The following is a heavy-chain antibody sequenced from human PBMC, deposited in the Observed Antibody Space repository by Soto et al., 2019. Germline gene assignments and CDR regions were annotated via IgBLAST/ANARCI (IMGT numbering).Heavy chain of an antibody. V-gene: IGHV3-23*01. CDR3: AKDPPPYYDILTGYPSGYYYYYGMDV. CDR1: GFTFSSYA. D-gene: IGHD3-9*01. Sequence: GGSLRLSCAASGFTFSSYAMSWVRQAPGKGLEWVSAISGSGGSTYYADSVKGRFTISRDNSKNTLYLQMNSLRAEDTAVYYCAKDPPPYYDILTGYPSGYYYYYGMDVWGQGTTVTVSS. CDR2: ISGSGGST. J-gene: IGHJ6*02.